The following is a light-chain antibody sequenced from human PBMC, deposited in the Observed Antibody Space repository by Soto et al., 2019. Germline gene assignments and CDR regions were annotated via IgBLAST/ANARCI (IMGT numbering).Light chain of an antibody. V-gene: IGLV2-8*01. CDR1: SSDVGGYNY. CDR2: EVT. Sequence: QSALTQPPSASGSPGQSVTISCTGTSSDVGGYNYVSWYQQYPGRAPKLMIYEVTKRPSGVPDRFSGYKSGNTASLTVSGLQAEDEADYYCSSYAASNYFYFVFGGGTKLTVL. CDR3: SSYAASNYFYFV. J-gene: IGLJ3*02.